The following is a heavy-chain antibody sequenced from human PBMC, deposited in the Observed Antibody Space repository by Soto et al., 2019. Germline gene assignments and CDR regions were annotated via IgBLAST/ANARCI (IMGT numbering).Heavy chain of an antibody. V-gene: IGHV1-69*13. CDR3: ARFTIFGVVGLKDYYGMDV. CDR1: GGTFSSYA. CDR2: IIPIFGTA. J-gene: IGHJ6*02. D-gene: IGHD3-3*01. Sequence: SVKVSCQASGGTFSSYAIHWVGPAPGQGPEWMGGIIPIFGTANYAQKFQGRVPITADESTSTAYMELSSLRSEDTAVYYCARFTIFGVVGLKDYYGMDVWGQGTTVTV.